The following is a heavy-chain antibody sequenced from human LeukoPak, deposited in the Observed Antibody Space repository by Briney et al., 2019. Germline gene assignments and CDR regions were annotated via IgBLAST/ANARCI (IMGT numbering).Heavy chain of an antibody. D-gene: IGHD6-19*01. CDR1: GYTFTGYY. V-gene: IGHV1-2*02. CDR2: INPNSGGT. Sequence: ASVKVSCKASGYTFTGYYMHWVRQAPGQGLEWVGWINPNSGGTNYAQKFQGRVTMTRDTSISTAYMELSRLRSDDTAVYYCASLPTIAVAGTRFDNWGQGTLVTVSS. J-gene: IGHJ4*02. CDR3: ASLPTIAVAGTRFDN.